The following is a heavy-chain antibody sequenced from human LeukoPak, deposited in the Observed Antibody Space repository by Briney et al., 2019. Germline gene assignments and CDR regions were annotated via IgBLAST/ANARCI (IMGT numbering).Heavy chain of an antibody. V-gene: IGHV3-7*01. D-gene: IGHD1-14*01. J-gene: IGHJ4*02. CDR2: IKEDGSEK. Sequence: TGGSLRLYCAVSGFTFSTYWMSWVRQAPGKGLEWVGNIKEDGSEKYYVDSMKGRFTISRDNAKNSLYLQMNSLRVEDTAVYYCARDSFETDIDYWGQGNLVTVSS. CDR1: GFTFSTYW. CDR3: ARDSFETDIDY.